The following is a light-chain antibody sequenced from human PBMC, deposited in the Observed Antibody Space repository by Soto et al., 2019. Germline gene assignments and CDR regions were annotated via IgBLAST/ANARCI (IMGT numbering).Light chain of an antibody. CDR3: ATWYDSLDGRV. J-gene: IGLJ3*02. CDR1: RSSIGSNV. CDR2: NDN. Sequence: QSVLTQPPSTSGTPGQWVTISCSGNRSSIGSNVLVWYHQHPAPTAKHLIYNDNPRPSWGTDRFSGSKSCTTASLAIIVRQSEDEDAYYCATWYDSLDGRVFGGGTKLTVL. V-gene: IGLV1-44*01.